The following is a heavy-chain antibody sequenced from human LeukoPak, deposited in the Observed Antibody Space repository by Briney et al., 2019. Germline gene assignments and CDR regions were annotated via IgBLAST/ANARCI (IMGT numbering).Heavy chain of an antibody. Sequence: PSETLSLTCTVSGGSISSYYWSWIRQPAGKGLEWIGRIYTSGSTNYNPSLKSRVTMSVDTSKNQFSLKLSSVTAADTAVYYCARDGTSYYYGSGSYVYFDYWGQGTLVTVSS. V-gene: IGHV4-4*07. CDR3: ARDGTSYYYGSGSYVYFDY. CDR1: GGSISSYY. D-gene: IGHD3-10*01. CDR2: IYTSGST. J-gene: IGHJ4*02.